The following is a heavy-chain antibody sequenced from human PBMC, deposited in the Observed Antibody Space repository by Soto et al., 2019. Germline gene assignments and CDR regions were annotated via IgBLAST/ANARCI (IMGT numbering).Heavy chain of an antibody. CDR3: VRGIPSQYSSNWLYWYFDL. V-gene: IGHV3-33*01. CDR2: IWNDGTKE. D-gene: IGHD6-13*01. J-gene: IGHJ2*01. Sequence: VQLVESGGGVVQPGRSLRLSCAASGFVYSTYAMHWVRLSPGKGLEWVALIWNDGTKEYYVDSVKGRFTISRDNSQNPLNLQMDSLRDEDTAVYFCVRGIPSQYSSNWLYWYFDLWGRGTQVTVSS. CDR1: GFVYSTYA.